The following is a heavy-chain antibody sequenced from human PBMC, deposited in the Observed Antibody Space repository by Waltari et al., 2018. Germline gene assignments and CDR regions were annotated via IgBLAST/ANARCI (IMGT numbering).Heavy chain of an antibody. CDR1: GFTFSSYG. V-gene: IGHV3-33*01. D-gene: IGHD6-19*01. J-gene: IGHJ4*02. CDR2: IGYDGSNK. Sequence: QVQLVESGGGVVQPGRSLRLSCAASGFTFSSYGMHWVRQAPGKGMEWVAVIGYDGSNKDDADSVKGRLSISRDNSKNTLYLKMNSLRAEDTAVYYCARELLNSSGWPIDYWGQGTLVTVSS. CDR3: ARELLNSSGWPIDY.